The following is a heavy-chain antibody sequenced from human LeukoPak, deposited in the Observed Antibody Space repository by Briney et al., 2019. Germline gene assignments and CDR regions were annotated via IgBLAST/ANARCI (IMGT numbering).Heavy chain of an antibody. D-gene: IGHD6-6*01. J-gene: IGHJ4*02. CDR1: GFTFSNAW. Sequence: GGSLRLSCAASGFTFSNAWMSWVRQPPGKGLEWVSLFYGGGNTAYADSVRGRFTISRDNSKNTLYLQMNSLRAEDTAVYYCAKYSANWYLDYWGQGARVTVSS. CDR3: AKYSANWYLDY. CDR2: FYGGGNT. V-gene: IGHV3-53*01.